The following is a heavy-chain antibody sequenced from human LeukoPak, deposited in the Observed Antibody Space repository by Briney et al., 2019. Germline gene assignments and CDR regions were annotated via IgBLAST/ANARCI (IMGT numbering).Heavy chain of an antibody. CDR1: GFSLSTTGMC. Sequence: ESGPALVKPTQTLTLTCTFSGFSLSTTGMCVAWIRQPPGKALEWLALIDWDDDKFYSTSLKTRLTISKDTSKNQVVLTMTNMGPVDTATYYCALSRGVTEFDYWGQGTLVTVSS. D-gene: IGHD2-21*02. CDR3: ALSRGVTEFDY. J-gene: IGHJ4*02. CDR2: IDWDDDK. V-gene: IGHV2-70*01.